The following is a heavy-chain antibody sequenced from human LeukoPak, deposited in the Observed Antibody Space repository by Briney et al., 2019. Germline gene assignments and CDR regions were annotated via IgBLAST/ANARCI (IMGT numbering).Heavy chain of an antibody. Sequence: GESLKISCKGSGYSFTSYWIGWVHQMPGKGLEWMGIIYPGDSDTRYSPSFQGQVTISADKSISTAYLQWSSLKASDTAMYYCARRFGYCSSTSCPNWFDPWGQGTLVTVSS. CDR3: ARRFGYCSSTSCPNWFDP. D-gene: IGHD2-2*01. CDR1: GYSFTSYW. J-gene: IGHJ5*02. CDR2: IYPGDSDT. V-gene: IGHV5-51*07.